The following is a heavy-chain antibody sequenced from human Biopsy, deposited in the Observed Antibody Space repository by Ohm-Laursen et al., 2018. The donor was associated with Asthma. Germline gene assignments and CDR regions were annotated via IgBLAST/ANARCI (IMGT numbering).Heavy chain of an antibody. CDR1: GFSLRNARMG. V-gene: IGHV2-26*01. CDR2: IFSHDEK. CDR3: ARVVNYDVRSGYWFDP. D-gene: IGHD3-3*01. J-gene: IGHJ5*02. Sequence: PTQTLTLTCTVSGFSLRNARMGVTWIRQPPGKALEWLPHIFSHDEKSYSTSLKSRITISKDTAKSQVVLTMSNMDPVDTATYYCARVVNYDVRSGYWFDPWGQGTLVTVSS.